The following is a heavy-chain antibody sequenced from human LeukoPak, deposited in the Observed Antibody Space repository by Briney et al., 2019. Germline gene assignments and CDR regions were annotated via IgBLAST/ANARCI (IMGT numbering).Heavy chain of an antibody. CDR1: GGSFSDYF. J-gene: IGHJ4*02. Sequence: SETLSLTCAVYGGSFSDYFWSWIRQPPGKGPEWIGEIDHSGSTNYNPSLKSRVTISVDTSKNQFSLKLSSVTAADTAVYYCARALYSSSWLYWGQGTLVTVSS. CDR3: ARALYSSSWLY. CDR2: IDHSGST. D-gene: IGHD6-13*01. V-gene: IGHV4-34*01.